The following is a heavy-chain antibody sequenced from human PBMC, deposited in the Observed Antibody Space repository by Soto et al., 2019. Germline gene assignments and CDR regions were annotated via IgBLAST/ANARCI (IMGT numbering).Heavy chain of an antibody. CDR2: INPSGGST. V-gene: IGHV1-46*01. J-gene: IGHJ4*02. D-gene: IGHD2-2*03. CDR3: ARELVGYCSSTSCYHETRGYFDY. CDR1: GYTFTSYY. Sequence: ASVKVSCKASGYTFTSYYMHWVRQAPGQGLEWMGIINPSGGSTSYAQKFQGRVTMTRDTSTSTVYMELSSLRSEDTAVYYCARELVGYCSSTSCYHETRGYFDYWGQGTLVTVSS.